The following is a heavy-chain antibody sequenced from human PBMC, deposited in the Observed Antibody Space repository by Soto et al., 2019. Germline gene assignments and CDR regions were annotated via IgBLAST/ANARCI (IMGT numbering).Heavy chain of an antibody. D-gene: IGHD6-6*01. V-gene: IGHV1-69*01. J-gene: IGHJ4*02. CDR1: GGSLNNYA. CDR2: IIPAFGTP. Sequence: QVHLVQSGAEVKKPGSSVKVSCAASGGSLNNYAVSWVRRTPGQGFEWLGEIIPAFGTPNYAQKFQDRVTITADVLTNTVFMELSSLRSEDTAEYYCAREGLRRGALDYWGQGSLVTVSS. CDR3: AREGLRRGALDY.